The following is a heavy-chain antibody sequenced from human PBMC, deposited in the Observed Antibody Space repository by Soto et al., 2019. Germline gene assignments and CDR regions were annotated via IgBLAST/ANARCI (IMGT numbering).Heavy chain of an antibody. CDR3: ARDLMGAMVDWFDP. D-gene: IGHD1-26*01. CDR1: GFTVSSNY. CDR2: IYSGGST. Sequence: ESGGGLIQPGGSLRLSCAASGFTVSSNYMSWVRQAPGKGLEWVSVIYSGGSTYYADSVKGRFTISRDNSKNTLYLQMNSLSAVDTAVYYCARDLMGAMVDWFDPWGQGTLVTVSS. J-gene: IGHJ5*02. V-gene: IGHV3-53*01.